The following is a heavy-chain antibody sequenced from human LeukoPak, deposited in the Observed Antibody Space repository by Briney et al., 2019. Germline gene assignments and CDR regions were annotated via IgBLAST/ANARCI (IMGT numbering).Heavy chain of an antibody. CDR2: ISSNGGST. D-gene: IGHD3-3*01. V-gene: IGHV3-64*01. J-gene: IGHJ4*02. Sequence: GGSLRLSCTASGFTFSNYVMHWVRQAPGKGLEYVAAISSNGGSTYYANSVKGRVTISRDNSKNTLHLQMGSLRAEDTAVYYCASLARSIFGVVIGYYFDYWGQGTLVTVSS. CDR3: ASLARSIFGVVIGYYFDY. CDR1: GFTFSNYV.